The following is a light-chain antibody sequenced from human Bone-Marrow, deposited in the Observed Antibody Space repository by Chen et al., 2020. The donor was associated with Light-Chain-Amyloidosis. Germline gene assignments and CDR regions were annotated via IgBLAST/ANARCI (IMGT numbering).Light chain of an antibody. V-gene: IGKV1-5*03. CDR3: QQYYSYPYS. CDR2: KAS. J-gene: IGKJ2*03. CDR1: QSINSW. Sequence: DIQMTQSPSTLSASVGDRVTITCRASQSINSWLAWYQQKPGKAPKLLMYKASTLESGVPSSFSGSGSGTEFTLTISSLQADDLATYYCQQYYSYPYSFGQGTKLEI.